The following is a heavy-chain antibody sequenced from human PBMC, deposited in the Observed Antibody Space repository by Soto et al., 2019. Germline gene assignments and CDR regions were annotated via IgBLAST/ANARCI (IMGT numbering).Heavy chain of an antibody. V-gene: IGHV1-2*02. D-gene: IGHD6-6*01. Sequence: ASVKVSCKASGFSFAGYYIHWLRQAPGQGLEWMGWINAHSGGTEYAQKFQGRVTLTRDTSIATAYLTLSSLRSDDTAVYYCAKDLTRQLAYWLDPWGQGTQVTVSS. CDR1: GFSFAGYY. CDR3: AKDLTRQLAYWLDP. CDR2: INAHSGGT. J-gene: IGHJ5*02.